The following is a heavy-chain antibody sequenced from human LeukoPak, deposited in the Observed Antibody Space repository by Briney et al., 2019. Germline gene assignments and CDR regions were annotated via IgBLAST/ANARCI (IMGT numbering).Heavy chain of an antibody. J-gene: IGHJ4*02. CDR2: ISGSGGST. D-gene: IGHD3-10*01. CDR1: GFTFSTYA. Sequence: QPGGSLRLSCAASGFTFSTYAMSWVRQAPGKGLEWVSAISGSGGSTYYADSVKGRFTISRDNSKNTLYSQMNSLRAEDTAVYYCACGSGSYYKAYWGQGTLVTVSS. V-gene: IGHV3-23*01. CDR3: ACGSGSYYKAY.